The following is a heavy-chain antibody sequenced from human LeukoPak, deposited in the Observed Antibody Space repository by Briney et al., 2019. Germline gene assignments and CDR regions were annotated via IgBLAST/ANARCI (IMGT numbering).Heavy chain of an antibody. D-gene: IGHD1-26*01. V-gene: IGHV3-30-3*01. J-gene: IGHJ4*02. CDR3: AGESSVSYYFDY. Sequence: GGSLRLSCAASGFTFSTYAMHWVRLAPGKGLEWVAIISYDGSNKYYADSVKGRFTISRDNTKNTLYLQMNSLRAEDTAVYYCAGESSVSYYFDYWGQGTLVTVSP. CDR1: GFTFSTYA. CDR2: ISYDGSNK.